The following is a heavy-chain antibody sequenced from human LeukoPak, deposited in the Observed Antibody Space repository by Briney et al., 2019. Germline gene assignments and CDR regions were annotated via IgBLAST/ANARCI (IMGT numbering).Heavy chain of an antibody. D-gene: IGHD3-3*01. Sequence: PSETLSLTCTVSGGSISSYYWSWIRQPPGKGLEWIGYIYYSGSTNYNPSLKSRVTISVDTSKNQFSLKLSSVTAADTAVYYCARASSAYYDFWSGYPNWFDPWGQRTLVTVSS. CDR1: GGSISSYY. CDR2: IYYSGST. J-gene: IGHJ5*02. V-gene: IGHV4-59*01. CDR3: ARASSAYYDFWSGYPNWFDP.